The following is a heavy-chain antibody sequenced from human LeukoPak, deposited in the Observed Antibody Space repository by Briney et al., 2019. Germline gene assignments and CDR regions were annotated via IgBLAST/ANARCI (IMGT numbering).Heavy chain of an antibody. V-gene: IGHV3-48*04. D-gene: IGHD3-10*01. CDR1: GFTFSSYS. CDR2: ISSSSSTI. CDR3: ARVRSLLLWFGDPGPLDAFDI. J-gene: IGHJ3*02. Sequence: GGSLRLSCAASGFTFSSYSMNWVRQAPGKGLEWVSYISSSSSTIYYADSVKGRFTISRDNAKNSLYLQMNSLRAEDTAVYYCARVRSLLLWFGDPGPLDAFDIWGQGTMVTVSS.